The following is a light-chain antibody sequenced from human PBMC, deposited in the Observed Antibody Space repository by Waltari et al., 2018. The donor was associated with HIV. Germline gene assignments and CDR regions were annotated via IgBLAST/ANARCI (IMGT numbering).Light chain of an antibody. CDR3: GTWDRFLRVGV. J-gene: IGLJ2*01. CDR2: DDD. CDR1: TSNIGSVS. V-gene: IGLV1-51*01. Sequence: QPVLTQPPSMSAAPGQNITIACAVTTSNIGSVSLSCYQQLPGTAPKLLIYDDDKRPSGIPDRFSGSKSGTSATLGITGLQPGDEGDYHCGTWDRFLRVGVFGGGTKLTVL.